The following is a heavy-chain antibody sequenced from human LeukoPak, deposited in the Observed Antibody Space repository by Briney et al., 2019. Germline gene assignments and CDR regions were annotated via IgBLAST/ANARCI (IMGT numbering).Heavy chain of an antibody. CDR2: ISSSSSYI. CDR1: GFTFRSYS. CDR3: ARASSSYLFDY. Sequence: GGSLRLSCAASGFTFRSYSMNLVRQAPGKGLEWVSSISSSSSYIYYADSVKGRFTISRDNAKNSLYLQMNSLRAEDTAVYYCARASSSYLFDYWGPGTLVTVSS. V-gene: IGHV3-21*01. J-gene: IGHJ4*02. D-gene: IGHD6-6*01.